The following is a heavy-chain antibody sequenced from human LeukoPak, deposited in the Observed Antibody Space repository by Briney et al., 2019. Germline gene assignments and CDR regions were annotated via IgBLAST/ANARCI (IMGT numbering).Heavy chain of an antibody. V-gene: IGHV3-21*01. D-gene: IGHD5-18*01. CDR2: ISTSSNYM. Sequence: GGSLRLSCAASGFTFSSYAMNWVRQAPGKGLEWVSSISTSSNYMYYADSVKGRFTISRDNAKNSLYLQMNSLRADDTAVYYCARETTWILDYWGQGTLVTVSS. CDR1: GFTFSSYA. CDR3: ARETTWILDY. J-gene: IGHJ4*02.